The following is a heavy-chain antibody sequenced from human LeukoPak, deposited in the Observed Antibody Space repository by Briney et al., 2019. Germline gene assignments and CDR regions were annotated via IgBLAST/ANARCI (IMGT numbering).Heavy chain of an antibody. CDR2: INPNSGGT. V-gene: IGHV1-2*02. Sequence: ASVKVSCKAFGYTFTGYYMHWVRQAPGQGLEWMGWINPNSGGTKYAQKFQGRVTMTRDTSISTAYMEVSRLRSDDTAVYYCARDPTFLVVVPATIDYWGQGTLVTVSS. CDR3: ARDPTFLVVVPATIDY. D-gene: IGHD2-2*01. CDR1: GYTFTGYY. J-gene: IGHJ4*02.